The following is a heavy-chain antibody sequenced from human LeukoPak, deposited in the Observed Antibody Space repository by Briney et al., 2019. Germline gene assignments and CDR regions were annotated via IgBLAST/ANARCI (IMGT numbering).Heavy chain of an antibody. V-gene: IGHV3-23*01. CDR1: GFTFSSYA. CDR2: ISATGYTT. D-gene: IGHD1-14*01. J-gene: IGHJ4*02. CDR3: ARGGGHHHFDY. Sequence: GGSLRLSCAASGFTFSSYAMHWVRQAPGKGLEWVSAISATGYTTYYADSVKGRFTISTDNSKSTVYLQMNSLRAEDTAVYYCARGGGHHHFDYWGQGTLVTVSS.